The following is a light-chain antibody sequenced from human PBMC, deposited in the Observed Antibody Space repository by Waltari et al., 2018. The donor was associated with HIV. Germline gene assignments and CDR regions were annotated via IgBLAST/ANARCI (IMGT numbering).Light chain of an antibody. CDR2: DVS. Sequence: QSALTQPASVSGSPGQSITISCTGTSSDVGGYNYVSWYQHHPDKTPKLMIYDVSNRPSGVSKRFAGSKSGNTASLTSSGLQAEDEADYYCSSYASSSTPNWVFGGGTKLTVL. V-gene: IGLV2-14*01. J-gene: IGLJ3*02. CDR1: SSDVGGYNY. CDR3: SSYASSSTPNWV.